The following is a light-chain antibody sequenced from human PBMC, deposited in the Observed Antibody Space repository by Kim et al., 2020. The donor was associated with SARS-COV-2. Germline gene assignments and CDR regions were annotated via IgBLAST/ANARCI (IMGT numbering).Light chain of an antibody. CDR1: QTLRHSNGNNY. J-gene: IGKJ1*01. CDR2: LAS. Sequence: EIVMTQSPLSLPVTPGEPASISCRSSQTLRHSNGNNYLDWYLQKPGQPPQLLIYLASNRASGVPDRFSGSGSGTDFTLKISRVEAEDVGVYYCMQSLQQWTFGQGTKVDIK. CDR3: MQSLQQWT. V-gene: IGKV2-28*01.